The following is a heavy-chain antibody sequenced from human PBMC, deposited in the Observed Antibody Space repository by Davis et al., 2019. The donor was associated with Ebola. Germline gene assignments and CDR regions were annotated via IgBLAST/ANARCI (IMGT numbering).Heavy chain of an antibody. J-gene: IGHJ6*02. Sequence: ASVKVSCKASGGTFTGYYIHWVRQAPGQGLEWMGVINPSGGSTSYAQRFQGRVTMTRDTSTGTVYIELSSLRSEDTAVYYCARDGPDYYGLDVWGQGTTVTVSS. V-gene: IGHV1-46*01. CDR2: INPSGGST. CDR3: ARDGPDYYGLDV. CDR1: GGTFTGYY.